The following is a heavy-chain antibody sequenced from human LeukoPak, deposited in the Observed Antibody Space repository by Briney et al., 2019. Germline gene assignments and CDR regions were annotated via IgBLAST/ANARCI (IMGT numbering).Heavy chain of an antibody. Sequence: ASVKVSCKASGYTFTSYYMHWVRQAPGQGLEWMGIINPSGGSTSYAQQFQGRVTMTRDTSTSTVYMELSSLRSEDTAVYYCARDSAGKGYSSSPRWFDPWGQGTLVTVSS. CDR1: GYTFTSYY. V-gene: IGHV1-46*01. J-gene: IGHJ5*02. D-gene: IGHD6-13*01. CDR2: INPSGGST. CDR3: ARDSAGKGYSSSPRWFDP.